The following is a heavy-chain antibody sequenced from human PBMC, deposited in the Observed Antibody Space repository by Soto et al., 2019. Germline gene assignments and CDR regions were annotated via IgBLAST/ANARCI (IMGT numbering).Heavy chain of an antibody. Sequence: SETLSLTCTVSGGSFSGYIWTWIRQTPGKGLQWIGQINHSGSSIYNPSLKNRVTISTMSNNKFSLELSSVTAADTAVYYCTRGLFSGSSYSGSWYYFDSWGQGTMVTVSS. CDR3: TRGLFSGSSYSGSWYYFDS. J-gene: IGHJ4*02. CDR2: INHSGSS. CDR1: GGSFSGYI. V-gene: IGHV4-34*01. D-gene: IGHD1-26*01.